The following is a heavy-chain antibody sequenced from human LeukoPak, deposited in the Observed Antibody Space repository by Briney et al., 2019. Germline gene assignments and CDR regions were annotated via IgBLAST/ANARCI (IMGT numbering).Heavy chain of an antibody. CDR1: GYIFTKYD. J-gene: IGHJ4*02. Sequence: ASVKVSCKTSGYIFTKYDISWVRQAPGQGPEWMGWIPPYNGNAQSAPKFEGRVTMTTDTSASTAYLELRGLKSDDTAVYYCARETKDGVFFDYWGRGTLVIVSS. D-gene: IGHD6-13*01. CDR3: ARETKDGVFFDY. V-gene: IGHV1-18*01. CDR2: IPPYNGNA.